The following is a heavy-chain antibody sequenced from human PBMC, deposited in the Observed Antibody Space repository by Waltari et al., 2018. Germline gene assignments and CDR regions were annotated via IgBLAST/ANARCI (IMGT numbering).Heavy chain of an antibody. CDR1: GDSVGDSSFY. CDR3: AREYTGYLRLDP. V-gene: IGHV4-39*07. Sequence: QLQLQESGPGLVQPSETLSLTCTVSGDSVGDSSFYWAWIRQPPGKGLEWIGTIYYGGDTYYNPSLTSRVTISVDTSKNHFSMKLTSLTAADTAVYYCAREYTGYLRLDPWGQGTLVTVSS. D-gene: IGHD3-9*01. CDR2: IYYGGDT. J-gene: IGHJ5*02.